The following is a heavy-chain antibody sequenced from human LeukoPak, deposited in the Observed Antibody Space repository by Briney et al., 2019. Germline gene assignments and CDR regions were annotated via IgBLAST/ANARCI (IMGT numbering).Heavy chain of an antibody. Sequence: ASVKVSCKVSGYTLTELSMHWVRQAPGKGLEWMGGFDPEDGETICAQKFQGRVTVTEDTSTDTAYMELSSLRSEDTAVYYCATVRITLPTTVTRGVNWFDPWGQGTLVTVSS. CDR3: ATVRITLPTTVTRGVNWFDP. CDR2: FDPEDGET. J-gene: IGHJ5*02. V-gene: IGHV1-24*01. CDR1: GYTLTELS. D-gene: IGHD4-17*01.